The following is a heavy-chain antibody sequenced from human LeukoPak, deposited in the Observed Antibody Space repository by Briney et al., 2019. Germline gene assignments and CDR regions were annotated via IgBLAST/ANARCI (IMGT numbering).Heavy chain of an antibody. Sequence: TGRSLRPSCAASGFTFSSYGMHWVRQAPGKGLEWVAVISYDGSNKYYADSVKGRFTISRDNSKNTLYLQMNSLRAEDTAVYYCAKGRAAQPGSGGYFDYWGQGTLVTVSS. J-gene: IGHJ4*02. CDR3: AKGRAAQPGSGGYFDY. CDR2: ISYDGSNK. D-gene: IGHD2-15*01. V-gene: IGHV3-30*18. CDR1: GFTFSSYG.